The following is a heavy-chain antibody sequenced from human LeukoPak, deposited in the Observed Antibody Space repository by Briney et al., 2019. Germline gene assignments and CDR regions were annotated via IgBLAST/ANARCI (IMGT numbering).Heavy chain of an antibody. CDR3: ARGGWSLDV. CDR2: IHYSGST. J-gene: IGHJ6*03. Sequence: SETLSLTCTVSGVSISPSYWSWIRQPPGKGLEWIGYIHYSGSTNYNPSLKSRVTISVDTSKSQFSLKLSSVTAADTAIYHCARGGWSLDVWGKGTTVTVSS. V-gene: IGHV4-59*01. CDR1: GVSISPSY. D-gene: IGHD6-19*01.